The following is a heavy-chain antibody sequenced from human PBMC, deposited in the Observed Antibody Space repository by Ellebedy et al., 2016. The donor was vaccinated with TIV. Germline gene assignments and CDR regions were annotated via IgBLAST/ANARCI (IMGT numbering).Heavy chain of an antibody. D-gene: IGHD3-10*01. CDR3: ARYGWFGELWPLDYYGMDV. Sequence: GESLKISXAASGFTFSSYAMHWVRQAPGKGLEWVAVISYDGSNKYYADSVKGRFTISRDNSKNTLYLQMNSLRAEDTAVYYCARYGWFGELWPLDYYGMDVWGQGTTVTVSS. V-gene: IGHV3-30-3*01. CDR1: GFTFSSYA. J-gene: IGHJ6*02. CDR2: ISYDGSNK.